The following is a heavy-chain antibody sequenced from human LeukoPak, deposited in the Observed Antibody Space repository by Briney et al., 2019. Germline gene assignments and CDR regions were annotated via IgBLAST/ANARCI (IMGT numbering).Heavy chain of an antibody. D-gene: IGHD6-6*01. CDR3: ARDHSSSTFDP. Sequence: PGGSLRLSCAASGFTVSSNYMSWVRQAPGKGLEWVSVIYSGGSTYYADSVKGQFTISRDNSKNTLYLQMNSLRAEDTAVYYCARDHSSSTFDPWGQGTLVTVSS. V-gene: IGHV3-53*01. CDR1: GFTVSSNY. J-gene: IGHJ5*02. CDR2: IYSGGST.